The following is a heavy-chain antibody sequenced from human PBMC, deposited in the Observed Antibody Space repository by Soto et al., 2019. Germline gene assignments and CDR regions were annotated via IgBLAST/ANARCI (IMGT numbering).Heavy chain of an antibody. CDR3: AKDRGAYSSSSYYYYMDV. D-gene: IGHD6-13*01. V-gene: IGHV3-9*01. J-gene: IGHJ6*03. CDR2: ISWNSDDI. CDR1: GFTFDDYA. Sequence: EVQLVESGGGLVQPGRSLRLSCAASGFTFDDYAIHWVRQAPGKGLEWFSSISWNSDDIDYADSVKGRFTISRDNAKNSLYLQMNSLRAEDTALYYCAKDRGAYSSSSYYYYMDVWVKGTTVTVSS.